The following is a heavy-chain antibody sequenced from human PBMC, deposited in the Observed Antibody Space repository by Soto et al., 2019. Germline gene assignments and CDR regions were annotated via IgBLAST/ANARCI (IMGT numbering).Heavy chain of an antibody. D-gene: IGHD3-10*01. CDR3: ARRVGIGGPTDYYYYYMDV. Sequence: PGGSLRLSCAASGFTFSSYSMNWVRQAPGKGLEWVSYISSSSSTIYYADSVKGRFTISRDNAKNSLYLQMNSLRAEDTAVYYCARRVGIGGPTDYYYYYMDVWGKGTAVTVYS. CDR1: GFTFSSYS. CDR2: ISSSSSTI. J-gene: IGHJ6*03. V-gene: IGHV3-48*01.